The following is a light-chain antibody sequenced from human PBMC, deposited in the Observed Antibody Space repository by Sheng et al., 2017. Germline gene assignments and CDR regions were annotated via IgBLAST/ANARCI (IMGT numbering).Light chain of an antibody. J-gene: IGKJ1*01. V-gene: IGKV1-NL1*01. CDR3: QQYET. CDR1: QGLSNS. Sequence: DIQITQSPPSLSASVGDRVTITCRTSQGLSNSLAWYQQRPGKAPNLLVSATSRLQTGVPSRFSGSGSGTEFTLTISSLQPDDFATYYCQQYETFGQGTKVEIK. CDR2: ATS.